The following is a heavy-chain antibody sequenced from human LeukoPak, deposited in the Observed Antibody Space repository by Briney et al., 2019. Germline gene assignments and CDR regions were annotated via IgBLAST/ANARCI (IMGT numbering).Heavy chain of an antibody. D-gene: IGHD5-12*01. CDR1: GGSISSYY. Sequence: KPSETLSLTCTVSGGSISSYYWSWIRQPPGKGLEWIGYIYYSGSTNYNPSLKSRVTISVDTSKNQFSLELSSVTAADTAVYYCAGLPTILDYYYGMDVWGQGTTVTVSS. J-gene: IGHJ6*02. V-gene: IGHV4-59*08. CDR3: AGLPTILDYYYGMDV. CDR2: IYYSGST.